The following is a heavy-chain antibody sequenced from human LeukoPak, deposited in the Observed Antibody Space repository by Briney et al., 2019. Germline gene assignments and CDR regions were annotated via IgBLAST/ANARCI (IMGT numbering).Heavy chain of an antibody. CDR2: ISGRGSSN. CDR3: ARDVQLGNYFDY. Sequence: GGSLRLSCAASGFTFSSYAMRWVRQAPGEGLEWVSSISGRGSSNYYADSVKGRFTIYRDYSMNTLYLQMNSLRAEDTAVYYCARDVQLGNYFDYWGQGTLVTVSS. J-gene: IGHJ4*02. V-gene: IGHV3-23*01. CDR1: GFTFSSYA. D-gene: IGHD6-13*01.